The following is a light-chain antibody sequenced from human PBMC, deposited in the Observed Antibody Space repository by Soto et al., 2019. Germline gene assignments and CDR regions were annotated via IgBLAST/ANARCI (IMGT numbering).Light chain of an antibody. CDR2: EVS. CDR1: SSDVGAYNY. CDR3: SAYTTSSSWL. Sequence: QSVLTQPASVSGSPGLSITISCTGTSSDVGAYNYVSWFQQHPGKAPKLMIFEVSNRPSGVSNRFSGSKSGNTASLTISGLQAEDEADYYCSAYTTSSSWLFGGRTKVTVL. V-gene: IGLV2-14*01. J-gene: IGLJ3*02.